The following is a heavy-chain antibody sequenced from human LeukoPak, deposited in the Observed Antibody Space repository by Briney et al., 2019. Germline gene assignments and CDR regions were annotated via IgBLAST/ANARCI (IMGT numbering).Heavy chain of an antibody. CDR2: IYASGNT. Sequence: SETLSLTCTVSGGSISTYYWSLIRQPAGKGLEWIGRIYASGNTNHNPSLKSRVTMSLDTSKNQFSLRLTSVTAADTAVYCCAREYSSSSGKNAFDVWGQGTMVTVSS. J-gene: IGHJ3*01. CDR1: GGSISTYY. D-gene: IGHD6-6*01. V-gene: IGHV4-4*07. CDR3: AREYSSSSGKNAFDV.